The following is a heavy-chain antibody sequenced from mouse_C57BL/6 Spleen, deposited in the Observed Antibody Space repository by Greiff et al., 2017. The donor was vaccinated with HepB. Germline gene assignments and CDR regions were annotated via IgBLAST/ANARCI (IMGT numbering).Heavy chain of an antibody. Sequence: QVQLQQPGAELVKPGASVKLSCKASGYTFTSYWMQWVKQRPGQGLEWIGEIDPSDSYTNYNQKFKGKATLPVDTSSSTAYMQLTSLTSEDSAVYYCATYYSNFGLFAYWGQGTLVTVSA. V-gene: IGHV1-50*01. D-gene: IGHD2-5*01. CDR3: ATYYSNFGLFAY. CDR1: GYTFTSYW. CDR2: IDPSDSYT. J-gene: IGHJ3*01.